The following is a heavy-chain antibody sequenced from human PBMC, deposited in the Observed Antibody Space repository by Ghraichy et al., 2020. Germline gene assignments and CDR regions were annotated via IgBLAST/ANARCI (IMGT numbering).Heavy chain of an antibody. CDR1: GGSISSSY. Sequence: SETLSLTCTVSGGSISSSYWSWIRQPPRKGLEWIGRIYTSGSTNYNPSLKSRVTMSVDTSKNQFSLKLSPVTAADTAVDYCARDGMEMAAAVTGWFDPWGQGTLVTVSS. D-gene: IGHD6-13*01. CDR2: IYTSGST. V-gene: IGHV4-4*07. CDR3: ARDGMEMAAAVTGWFDP. J-gene: IGHJ5*02.